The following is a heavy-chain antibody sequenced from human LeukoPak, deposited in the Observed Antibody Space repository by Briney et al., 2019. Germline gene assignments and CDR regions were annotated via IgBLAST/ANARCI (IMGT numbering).Heavy chain of an antibody. D-gene: IGHD3-22*01. CDR2: IYPGDSDT. Sequence: GESLKISCKGSGYSFNSYWIGWVRQMPGKGLEWMGIIYPGDSDTRYSPSFQGQVTISADKSISTAYLQWSSLKALDTAMYYCARGQGDSSGYYSLDYWGQGTLVTVSS. CDR1: GYSFNSYW. CDR3: ARGQGDSSGYYSLDY. V-gene: IGHV5-51*01. J-gene: IGHJ4*02.